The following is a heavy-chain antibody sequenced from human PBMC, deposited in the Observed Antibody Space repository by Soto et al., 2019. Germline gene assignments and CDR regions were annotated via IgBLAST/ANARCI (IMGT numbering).Heavy chain of an antibody. CDR3: VQSRCGGDCLQSYSSHSYYGLDV. V-gene: IGHV2-5*02. CDR2: IYWDDDK. Sequence: QITLKESGPTLVKPTQTLTLTCSFSGFSLSTTGVGVGWIRQPPGKALEWLALIYWDDDKRYNPSLNSRLTITEDTSKNQVVLEMTNMDPVDTATYYCVQSRCGGDCLQSYSSHSYYGLDVWGQGTTVTVSS. J-gene: IGHJ6*02. D-gene: IGHD2-21*02. CDR1: GFSLSTTGVG.